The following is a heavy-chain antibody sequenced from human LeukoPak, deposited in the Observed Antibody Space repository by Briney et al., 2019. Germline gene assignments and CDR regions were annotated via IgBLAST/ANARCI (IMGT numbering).Heavy chain of an antibody. D-gene: IGHD3-10*01. CDR2: IYYSGST. J-gene: IGHJ4*02. CDR3: AWALGPYGSGSSYYFDY. CDR1: GGSITSYY. Sequence: SETLSLTCTVSGGSITSYYWSWIRQPPGKGLEWIAYIYYSGSTKYNPSLKSRVTMSVDTSKNQFSLKVHSATAADTAVYYCAWALGPYGSGSSYYFDYWGQGTLVTVSS. V-gene: IGHV4-59*01.